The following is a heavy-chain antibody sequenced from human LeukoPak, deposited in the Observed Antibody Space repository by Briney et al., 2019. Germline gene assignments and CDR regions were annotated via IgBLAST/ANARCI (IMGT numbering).Heavy chain of an antibody. CDR1: GFTFSSYA. Sequence: GGSLRLSCAPSGFTFSSYAMNWVRQTPGKGLEWVSTARASGSATYYADSVKGRFAISRDDSKSTLYLQMTNLRAEDTALFYCAKRYGNAWYPFDYWGRGTLVTVS. CDR2: ARASGSAT. CDR3: AKRYGNAWYPFDY. V-gene: IGHV3-23*01. J-gene: IGHJ4*02. D-gene: IGHD5-18*01.